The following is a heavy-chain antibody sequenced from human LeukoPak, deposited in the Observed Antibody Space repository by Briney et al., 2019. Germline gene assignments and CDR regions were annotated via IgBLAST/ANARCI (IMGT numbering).Heavy chain of an antibody. V-gene: IGHV3-49*04. Sequence: PGGSLRLSCTASGFTFGDYAMSWVRQAPGKGLERVGFIRSKADGGTTEYGASVKGRFTISRDDSKSIAYLQMNSLKTEDTAVYYCTRDAYGSGSQRLRLYYYYYMDVWGKGTTVTISS. CDR3: TRDAYGSGSQRLRLYYYYYMDV. J-gene: IGHJ6*03. D-gene: IGHD3-10*01. CDR2: IRSKADGGTT. CDR1: GFTFGDYA.